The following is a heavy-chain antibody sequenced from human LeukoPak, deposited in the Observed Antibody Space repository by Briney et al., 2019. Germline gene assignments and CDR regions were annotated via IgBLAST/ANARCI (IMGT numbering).Heavy chain of an antibody. V-gene: IGHV1-69*04. Sequence: SVKVSCKASGGTFSSYAISWVRQAPGQGLEWMGRIIPILGIANYAQKFQGRVTITADKSTSTAYMELSSLRSEDTAVYYCVRDVGATLYYYGMDVWGQGTTVTVSS. CDR1: GGTFSSYA. CDR3: VRDVGATLYYYGMDV. J-gene: IGHJ6*02. D-gene: IGHD1-26*01. CDR2: IIPILGIA.